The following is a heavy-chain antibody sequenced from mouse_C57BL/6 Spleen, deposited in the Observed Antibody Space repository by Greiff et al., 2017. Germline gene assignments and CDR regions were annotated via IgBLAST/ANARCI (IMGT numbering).Heavy chain of an antibody. CDR3: ARWGRPYAMDY. Sequence: QVHVKQPGAELVRPGSSVKLSCKASGYTFTSYWMHWVKQRPIQGLEWIGNIDPSDSETHYNQKFKDKATLTVDKSSSTAYMQLSSLTSEDSAVYYCARWGRPYAMDYWGQGTSVTVSS. CDR2: IDPSDSET. CDR1: GYTFTSYW. J-gene: IGHJ4*01. D-gene: IGHD3-3*01. V-gene: IGHV1-52*01.